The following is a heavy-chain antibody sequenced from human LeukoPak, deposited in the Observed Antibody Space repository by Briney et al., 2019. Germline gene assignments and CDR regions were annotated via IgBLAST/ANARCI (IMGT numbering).Heavy chain of an antibody. CDR3: ASDLLPRGFDS. V-gene: IGHV1-18*01. CDR2: SSIYNGTT. Sequence: APVRLSCNASGYTVTSYGVSWVRRAPGQRLEGRGRSSIYNGTTTYAQKSKGRVTMTTDTSTRTAYMEPRSLRSDDTAVYYCASDLLPRGFDSWGQGTLVTVSS. D-gene: IGHD1-26*01. CDR1: GYTVTSYG. J-gene: IGHJ4*02.